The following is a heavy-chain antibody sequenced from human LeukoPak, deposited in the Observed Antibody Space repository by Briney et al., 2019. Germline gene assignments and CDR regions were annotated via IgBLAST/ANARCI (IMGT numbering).Heavy chain of an antibody. CDR3: ARARQPYYHYGMDV. J-gene: IGHJ6*02. Sequence: SETPSLTCTVSGGSISSYYWSWIRQPPGKGLEWIGYIYYSGSTNYNPSLKSRVTISVDTSKNQFSLKLSSVTAADTAVYYCARARQPYYHYGMDVWGQGTTVTVSS. V-gene: IGHV4-59*01. CDR1: GGSISSYY. D-gene: IGHD5-18*01. CDR2: IYYSGST.